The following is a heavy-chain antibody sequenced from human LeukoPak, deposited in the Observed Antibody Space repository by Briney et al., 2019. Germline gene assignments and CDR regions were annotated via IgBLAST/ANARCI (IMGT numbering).Heavy chain of an antibody. CDR3: ARGPNLDNWFDP. CDR1: GYTFTSYY. J-gene: IGHJ5*02. Sequence: ASVKVSCNASGYTFTSYYMHWVRQAPGQGLEWMGIINPSGGSTSYAQKFQGRVTMTRDTSTSTIYMELSSLRSEDTAVYYCARGPNLDNWFDPWGQGTLVSVSS. CDR2: INPSGGST. V-gene: IGHV1-46*01.